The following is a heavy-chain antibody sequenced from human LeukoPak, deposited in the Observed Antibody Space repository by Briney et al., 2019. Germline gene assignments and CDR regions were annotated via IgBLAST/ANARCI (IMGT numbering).Heavy chain of an antibody. CDR2: IYSSGST. CDR1: GGSISNYY. V-gene: IGHV4-4*07. D-gene: IGHD6-19*01. CDR3: AREVAGTSEFDY. J-gene: IGHJ4*02. Sequence: SETLSLTCTVSGGSISNYYRSWIRQPAGKGLEWIGRIYSSGSTNYNPSLKSRVTMSVDTSKNQFSLRLSSVTAADTAVYYCAREVAGTSEFDYWGQGTLVTVSS.